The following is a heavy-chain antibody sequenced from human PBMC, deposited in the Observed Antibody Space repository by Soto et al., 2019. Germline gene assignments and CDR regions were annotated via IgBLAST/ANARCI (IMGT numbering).Heavy chain of an antibody. J-gene: IGHJ6*02. D-gene: IGHD2-15*01. CDR1: GFPFNYYW. CDR2: IHSDGSST. CDR3: TRLFDCSGGSCYSGWYYYYGMDV. Sequence: GGSLRLSCAVSGFPFNYYWMHWVRQAQGQGLVWVSHIHSDGSSTIYADSVKGRSTTSRDNAKNTAYLQMNSLKTEDTAIYYCTRLFDCSGGSCYSGWYYYYGMDVWGQGTTVTVSS. V-gene: IGHV3-74*01.